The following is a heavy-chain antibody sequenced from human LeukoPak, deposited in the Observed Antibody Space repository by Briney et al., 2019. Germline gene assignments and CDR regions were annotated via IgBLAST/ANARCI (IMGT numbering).Heavy chain of an antibody. CDR1: GFTFSSYS. J-gene: IGHJ4*02. CDR2: ISSSSSYI. Sequence: GGSLRLSCAASGFTFSSYSMNWVRQAPGKGLEWVSSISSSSSYIYYADSVKGRFTISRDNAKNSLYLQMNSLRAEDTAVYYCARGSGKVGARIHWGQGTLATVSS. V-gene: IGHV3-21*01. CDR3: ARGSGKVGARIH. D-gene: IGHD1-26*01.